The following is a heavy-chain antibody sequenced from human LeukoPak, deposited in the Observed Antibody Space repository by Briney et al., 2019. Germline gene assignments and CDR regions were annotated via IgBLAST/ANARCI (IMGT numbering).Heavy chain of an antibody. J-gene: IGHJ4*02. Sequence: HRASVKVSCKASGYTFTSYDINWVRQATGQGLEWMGWMNPNSGNTGYAQKFQGRVTITRNTSISTAYMELSSLRSEDTAVYYCARMGHDSSGYLTRWGQGTLVTVSS. CDR2: MNPNSGNT. CDR3: ARMGHDSSGYLTR. V-gene: IGHV1-8*03. CDR1: GYTFTSYD. D-gene: IGHD3-22*01.